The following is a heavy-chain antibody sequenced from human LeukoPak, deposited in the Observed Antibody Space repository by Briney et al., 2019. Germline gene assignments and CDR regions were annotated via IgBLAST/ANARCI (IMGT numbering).Heavy chain of an antibody. J-gene: IGHJ4*02. CDR3: ARAVRQRWLQLSGYFDY. D-gene: IGHD5-24*01. CDR1: GASISSGSNY. Sequence: PSETLSLTCSVSGASISSGSNYWGWIRQPPGKTLEWIGSIYSSGSTYYNSSLQSRVIIIIDTPKNHFSLTLSSVTAADMAVYYCARAVRQRWLQLSGYFDYWGQGTLVTVSS. V-gene: IGHV4-39*07. CDR2: IYSSGST.